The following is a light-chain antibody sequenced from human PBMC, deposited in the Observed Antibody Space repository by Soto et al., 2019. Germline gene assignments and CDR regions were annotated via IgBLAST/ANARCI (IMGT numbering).Light chain of an antibody. CDR2: LEGSGSY. V-gene: IGLV4-60*03. Sequence: QLVLTQSSSASASLGSSVKLTCTLSSGHSSYIIAWHQQQPGKAARYLMKLEGSGSYNKGSGVPDRFSGSSSGADRYLTISNLQSEDEADYYCETWDSNTRVFGGGTQLTVL. CDR3: ETWDSNTRV. J-gene: IGLJ7*01. CDR1: SGHSSYI.